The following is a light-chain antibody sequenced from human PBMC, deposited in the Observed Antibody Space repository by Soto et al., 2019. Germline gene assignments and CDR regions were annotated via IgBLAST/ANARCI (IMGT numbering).Light chain of an antibody. J-gene: IGKJ5*01. CDR1: QSVSSN. Sequence: EIVMTQSPATLSVSPGERATLSCRASQSVSSNLAWYQQKPGQAPRLLIYGASTRATGIPAWFSGPGSVTGFNPTITGLQSEAFADYYCQQYNNWHPITFGQGRRLEIK. CDR3: QQYNNWHPIT. V-gene: IGKV3-15*01. CDR2: GAS.